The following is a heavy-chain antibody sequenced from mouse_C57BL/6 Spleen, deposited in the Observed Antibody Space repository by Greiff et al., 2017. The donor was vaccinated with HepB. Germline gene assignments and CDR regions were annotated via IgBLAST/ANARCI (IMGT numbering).Heavy chain of an antibody. CDR3: TRLIDYGNYFDY. CDR1: GYTFNDYE. D-gene: IGHD1-1*01. J-gene: IGHJ2*01. Sequence: SGAELVRPGASVTLSCKASGYTFNDYEMHWVKQTPVHGLEWIGAIDPETGGTAYNQKFKGKAILTADKSSSTAYMELRSLTSEDSAVYYCTRLIDYGNYFDYWGQGTTLTVSS. V-gene: IGHV1-15*01. CDR2: IDPETGGT.